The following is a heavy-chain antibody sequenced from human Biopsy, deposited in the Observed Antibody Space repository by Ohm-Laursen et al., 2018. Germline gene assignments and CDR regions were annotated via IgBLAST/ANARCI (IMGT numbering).Heavy chain of an antibody. Sequence: SQTLSLTCHVSDLPLRSGAFYWSWIRQRPGKGLEWIGYIYYSGTTSFNPSLKSRVTMSVDTSANHFSLKLNSVTAADTALYYCARSPASTWTGYFESWGQGSLVTVSS. CDR3: ARSPASTWTGYFES. J-gene: IGHJ4*02. CDR1: DLPLRSGAFY. V-gene: IGHV4-31*02. CDR2: IYYSGTT. D-gene: IGHD6-13*01.